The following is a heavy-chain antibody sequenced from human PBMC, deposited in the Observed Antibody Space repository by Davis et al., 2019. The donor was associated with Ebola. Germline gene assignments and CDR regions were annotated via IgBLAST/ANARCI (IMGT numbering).Heavy chain of an antibody. V-gene: IGHV4-59*12. CDR1: GGSISSYY. D-gene: IGHD1-20*01. CDR3: ARRKITGTTYLDY. J-gene: IGHJ4*02. Sequence: SETLSLTCTVSGGSISSYYWSWIRQPPGKGLEWIGYIYYSGSTNYNPSLKSRVTISVDKSKNQFSLKLSSVTAADTAVYYCARRKITGTTYLDYWGQGTLVTVSS. CDR2: IYYSGST.